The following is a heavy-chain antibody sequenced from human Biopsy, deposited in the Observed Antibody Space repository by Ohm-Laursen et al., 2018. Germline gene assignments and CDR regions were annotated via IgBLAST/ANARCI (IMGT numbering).Heavy chain of an antibody. J-gene: IGHJ5*02. V-gene: IGHV1-69*13. D-gene: IGHD4-17*01. CDR2: IIPLFGAP. CDR3: ARLAQIYGDSPFDP. CDR1: GAIFSNYA. Sequence: ASVKVSCKASGAIFSNYAITWVRQAPGQGLEWMGGIIPLFGAPNYAQKFQGRLTITADESKSTTYMELSSLRSEDTAVYYCARLAQIYGDSPFDPWGQGALVTVSS.